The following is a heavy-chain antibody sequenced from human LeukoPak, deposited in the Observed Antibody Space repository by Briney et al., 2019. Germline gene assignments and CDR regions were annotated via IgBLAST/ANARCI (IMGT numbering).Heavy chain of an antibody. CDR1: GFTFSTYA. CDR3: AKSPVSSCRGSFCYPFDY. Sequence: GGSLRLSCAASGFTFSTYAMSWVRQIPGKGLEWVSAISGSDDGTYYADSVKGRFTISRDNSRNTLYLQMNALRAEDTAVYFCAKSPVSSCRGSFCYPFDYWGQGNLVTVSS. V-gene: IGHV3-23*01. J-gene: IGHJ4*02. D-gene: IGHD2-15*01. CDR2: ISGSDDGT.